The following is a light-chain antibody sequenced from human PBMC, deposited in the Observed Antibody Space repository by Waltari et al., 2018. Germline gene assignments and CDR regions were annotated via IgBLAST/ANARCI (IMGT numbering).Light chain of an antibody. V-gene: IGKV1-9*01. CDR3: QQLNSYPVT. J-gene: IGKJ2*01. Sequence: DIQLTQSPSFLSASVGDRVTITCRASQGINIYLSWYQQKPGKDPKLLIYAASTLQSGVPSRFSGSGSGTEFTLTISSLQPEDFATYYCQQLNSYPVTFGQGTKLEIK. CDR1: QGINIY. CDR2: AAS.